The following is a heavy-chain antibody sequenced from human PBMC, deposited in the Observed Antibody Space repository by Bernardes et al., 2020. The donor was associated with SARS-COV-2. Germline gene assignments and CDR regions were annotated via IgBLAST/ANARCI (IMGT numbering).Heavy chain of an antibody. CDR3: ARLSRDDSVYSSSWYDYYYSMDV. V-gene: IGHV4-59*08. J-gene: IGHJ6*02. CDR1: GGSISSYY. CDR2: IYYSGST. D-gene: IGHD6-13*01. Sequence: SETLSLTCTVSGGSISSYYWSWIRQPPGKGLEWIGYIYYSGSTNYNPSLKSRVTISVDTSKNQFSLKLSSVTAADTAVYYCARLSRDDSVYSSSWYDYYYSMDVWGQGTTVTVSS.